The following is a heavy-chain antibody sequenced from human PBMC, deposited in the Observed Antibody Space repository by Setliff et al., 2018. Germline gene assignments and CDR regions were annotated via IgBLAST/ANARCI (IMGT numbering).Heavy chain of an antibody. Sequence: SETLSLTCTVSGGSISSGNYYWGLIRQPPGKGLEWVATIYYSGSTYSNPSLKSRLILSVDAPDNQFSVKLSSVTAADTAVYYCARHKSNGSGSYPSLYMDVWGKGIMVTVSS. J-gene: IGHJ6*03. V-gene: IGHV4-39*01. CDR3: ARHKSNGSGSYPSLYMDV. CDR1: GGSISSGNYY. CDR2: IYYSGST. D-gene: IGHD3-10*01.